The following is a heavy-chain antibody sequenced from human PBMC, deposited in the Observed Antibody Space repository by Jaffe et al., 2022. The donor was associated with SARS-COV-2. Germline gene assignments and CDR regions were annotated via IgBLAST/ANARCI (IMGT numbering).Heavy chain of an antibody. CDR3: ARGTGIVVVPAAGAYGMDV. V-gene: IGHV4-34*01. J-gene: IGHJ6*02. D-gene: IGHD2-2*01. CDR2: INHSGST. CDR1: GGSFSGYY. Sequence: QVQLQQWGAGLLKPSETLSLTCAVYGGSFSGYYWSWIRQPPGKGLEWIGEINHSGSTNYNPSLKSRVTISVDTSKNQFSLKLSSVTAADTAVYYCARGTGIVVVPAAGAYGMDVWGQGTTVTVSS.